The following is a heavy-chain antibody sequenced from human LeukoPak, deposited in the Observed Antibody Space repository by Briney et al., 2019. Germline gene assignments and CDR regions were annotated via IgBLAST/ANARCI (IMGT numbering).Heavy chain of an antibody. D-gene: IGHD3-10*01. CDR3: ARSKAGGSSSGRPFDY. V-gene: IGHV3-30-3*01. Sequence: PGGSLRLSCAASGFTFSSYAMHWVRQAPGKGLEWVSVISYDGSNKYYADSVKGRFTISRDNSKTTLYLQMNSLRAEDTAVYYCARSKAGGSSSGRPFDYWGQGTLVTVSA. CDR1: GFTFSSYA. J-gene: IGHJ4*02. CDR2: ISYDGSNK.